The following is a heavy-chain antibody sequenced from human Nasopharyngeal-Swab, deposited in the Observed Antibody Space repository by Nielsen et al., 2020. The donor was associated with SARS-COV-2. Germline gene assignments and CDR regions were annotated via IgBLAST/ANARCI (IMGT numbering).Heavy chain of an antibody. Sequence: SETLSLTCTVSGGSISSCGYYWSWIRQHPGKGLEWIGYIYYSGSTYYNPSLKNRVTISVDTSKNQFSLKLSSVTAADTAVYYCARAPMIVVVFAFDIWGQGTMVTVSS. V-gene: IGHV4-31*03. CDR3: ARAPMIVVVFAFDI. J-gene: IGHJ3*02. D-gene: IGHD3-22*01. CDR2: IYYSGST. CDR1: GGSISSCGYY.